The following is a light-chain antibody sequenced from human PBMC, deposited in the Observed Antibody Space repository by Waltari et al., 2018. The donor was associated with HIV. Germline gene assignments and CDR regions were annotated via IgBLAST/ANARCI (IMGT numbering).Light chain of an antibody. Sequence: QSALTQPASVSGSPGQSITISCTGTSSDVGGYNYVSWYQQHPGKAPKLMIYSVSNRPAGVSNRCSGSTSGNTASLTISGLQAEEEADYYCSSYTSSRSYVFGTGTRVTV. CDR1: SSDVGGYNY. J-gene: IGLJ1*01. V-gene: IGLV2-14*03. CDR3: SSYTSSRSYV. CDR2: SVS.